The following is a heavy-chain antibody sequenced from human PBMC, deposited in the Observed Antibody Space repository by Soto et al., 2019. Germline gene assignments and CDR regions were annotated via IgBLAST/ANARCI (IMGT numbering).Heavy chain of an antibody. D-gene: IGHD2-2*01. V-gene: IGHV3-30*18. CDR3: AKDSVGDCPDNSCYFGADY. CDR1: GFTFSSYG. Sequence: PGGSLRLSCVGSGFTFSSYGMHWVRQAPGKELECVAVISDTGSSHYYAASVEGRFTISRENSKNTLSLHMDRLRVEDTAVYYCAKDSVGDCPDNSCYFGADYWGQGTPVTVSS. CDR2: ISDTGSSH. J-gene: IGHJ4*02.